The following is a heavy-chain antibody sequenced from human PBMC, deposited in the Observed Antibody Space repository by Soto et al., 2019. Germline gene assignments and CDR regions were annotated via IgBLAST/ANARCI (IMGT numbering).Heavy chain of an antibody. CDR2: IIPIFGTA. D-gene: IGHD1-7*01. CDR3: ARALMELELREDGVPLYYYYGMDV. J-gene: IGHJ6*02. V-gene: IGHV1-69*13. CDR1: GGTFSSYA. Sequence: SVKVSCKASGGTFSSYAISWVRQAPGQGLEWMGGIIPIFGTANYAQKFQGRVTITADESTSTAYMELSSLRAEDTAVYYCARALMELELREDGVPLYYYYGMDVWGQGTTVTVSS.